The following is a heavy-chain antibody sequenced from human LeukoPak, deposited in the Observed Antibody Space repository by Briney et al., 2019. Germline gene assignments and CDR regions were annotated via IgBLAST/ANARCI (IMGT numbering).Heavy chain of an antibody. CDR3: AREWTQSGSYPFGFDY. J-gene: IGHJ4*02. V-gene: IGHV1-69*05. D-gene: IGHD1-26*01. CDR1: GGTFSSYA. Sequence: SVKVSCKASGGTFSSYAISWVRQAPGQGLEWMGGIIPIFGTANYAQKFQGRVTITTDESTSTAYMELSSLRSEDTAVYYCAREWTQSGSYPFGFDYWAREPWSPSPQ. CDR2: IIPIFGTA.